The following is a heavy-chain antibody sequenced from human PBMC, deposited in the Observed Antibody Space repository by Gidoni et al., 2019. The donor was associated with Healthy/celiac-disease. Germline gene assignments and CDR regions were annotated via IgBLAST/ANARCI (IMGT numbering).Heavy chain of an antibody. CDR1: GFTFSSYS. CDR3: AREPPYYDILTGYYSYYYYGMDV. CDR2: ISSSSSTI. Sequence: EVQLVESGGGLVQPGGSLRLSCAASGFTFSSYSMNWVRQAPGKGLEWVSYISSSSSTIYYADSVKGRFTISRDNAKNSLYLQMNSLRDEDTAVYYCAREPPYYDILTGYYSYYYYGMDVWGQGTTVTVSS. D-gene: IGHD3-9*01. J-gene: IGHJ6*02. V-gene: IGHV3-48*02.